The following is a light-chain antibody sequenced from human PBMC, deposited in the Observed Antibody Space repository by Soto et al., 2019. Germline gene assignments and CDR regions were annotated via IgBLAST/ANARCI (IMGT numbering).Light chain of an antibody. CDR1: QSVSSSY. CDR3: QQYGNSPGFT. CDR2: GAS. J-gene: IGKJ3*01. Sequence: EIVLTQSPGTLSLSPGERATLSCRASQSVSSSYLAWYQQKPGQAPRLLIYGASSRATGIPDRFSGSGSGTDFTLTNSRLEPEDFAVYYCQQYGNSPGFTFGPGTKVDIK. V-gene: IGKV3-20*01.